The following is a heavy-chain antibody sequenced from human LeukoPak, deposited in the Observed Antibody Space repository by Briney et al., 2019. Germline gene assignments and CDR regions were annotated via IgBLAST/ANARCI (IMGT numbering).Heavy chain of an antibody. J-gene: IGHJ1*01. CDR1: GFTFSSYA. V-gene: IGHV3-23*01. D-gene: IGHD3-10*01. CDR3: AKVPTHYYGSGSYSQH. Sequence: GGSLRLSCAASGFTFSSYAMSWVRQAPGKGLEWVSAISGSGGSTYYADSVKGRFTISRDNSKNTLYLQMNSLRAEDTAVYYCAKVPTHYYGSGSYSQHWGQGTLVTVSS. CDR2: ISGSGGST.